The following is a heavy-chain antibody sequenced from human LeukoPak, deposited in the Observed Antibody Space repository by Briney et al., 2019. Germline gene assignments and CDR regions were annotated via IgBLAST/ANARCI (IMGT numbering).Heavy chain of an antibody. V-gene: IGHV4-59*01. D-gene: IGHD3-10*01. CDR3: ARGGWSAFDI. Sequence: SETLSLTCTVSGGSISSYYWSWIRQPPGKGLEWIGYIYYSGTTNYNPYLKSRVTISVDTSKNQFPMKLRSVTAADTAVYYCARGGWSAFDIWGQGTMVTVSS. CDR1: GGSISSYY. CDR2: IYYSGTT. J-gene: IGHJ3*02.